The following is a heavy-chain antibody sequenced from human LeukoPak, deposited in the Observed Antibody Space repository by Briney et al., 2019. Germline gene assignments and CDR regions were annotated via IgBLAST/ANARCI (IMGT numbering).Heavy chain of an antibody. D-gene: IGHD3-10*01. CDR1: GFNFKDYG. CDR3: ARSLRVRGVPDYMDV. Sequence: GGSLRLSCAASGFNFKDYGMGWVRQAPGKGLEWVSGIRDSGSDTYYADTVRGRFTISRDNSKNTLYLQMNSLRAEDTAVYYCARSLRVRGVPDYMDVWGKGTTVTISS. CDR2: IRDSGSDT. J-gene: IGHJ6*03. V-gene: IGHV3-23*01.